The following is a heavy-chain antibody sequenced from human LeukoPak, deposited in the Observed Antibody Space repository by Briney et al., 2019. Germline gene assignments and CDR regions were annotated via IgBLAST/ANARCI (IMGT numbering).Heavy chain of an antibody. D-gene: IGHD5-18*01. Sequence: PGGSLRLSCAAFGFTFNNYWIHWVRQAPGKGLVWVSRINTDGRTTTYADSVKGRFTISRDNSKNTLYLQMNSLRAEDTAVYYCAKYHEYSYGYVDTDAFDIWGQGTMVTVSS. CDR2: INTDGRTT. V-gene: IGHV3-74*01. J-gene: IGHJ3*02. CDR1: GFTFNNYW. CDR3: AKYHEYSYGYVDTDAFDI.